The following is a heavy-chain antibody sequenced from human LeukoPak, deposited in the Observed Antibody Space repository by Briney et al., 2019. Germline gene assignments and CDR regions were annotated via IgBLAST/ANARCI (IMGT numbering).Heavy chain of an antibody. CDR3: ARDKVVGATTLDY. CDR1: GFTFSSYS. D-gene: IGHD1-26*01. V-gene: IGHV3-7*01. J-gene: IGHJ4*02. CDR2: IRQDGGEI. Sequence: GGSLRLSCAASGFTFSSYSMNWVRQAPGKGLEWVANIRQDGGEIYYVDSVKGRFTISRDNAKNSLFLQMNSLRAEDSAVYYCARDKVVGATTLDYWGQGTLVTVSS.